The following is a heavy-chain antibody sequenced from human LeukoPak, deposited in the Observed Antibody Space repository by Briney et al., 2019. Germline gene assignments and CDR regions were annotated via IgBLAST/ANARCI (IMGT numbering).Heavy chain of an antibody. D-gene: IGHD5-24*01. V-gene: IGHV3-23*01. CDR3: TKRDGQSFDY. Sequence: GGSLRLSCAASGFSFSTSMMSWVRRVPGQGLEWVSTILQDAETTYYADSVRGRFTISRDNFKDTLFLQMSSLRAEDTALYYCTKRDGQSFDYWGQGALVTVSS. CDR1: GFSFSTSM. CDR2: ILQDAETT. J-gene: IGHJ4*02.